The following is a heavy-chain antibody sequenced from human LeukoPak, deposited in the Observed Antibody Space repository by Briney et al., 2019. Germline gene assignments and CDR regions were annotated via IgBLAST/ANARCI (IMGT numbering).Heavy chain of an antibody. CDR1: GGSFSGYY. CDR3: ARKGYYGSGSYYNDDY. V-gene: IGHV4-34*01. CDR2: INHSGST. Sequence: SETLSLTCAVYGGSFSGYYWSWIRQPPGKGLEWIGEINHSGSTNYNPSLKSRVTISVDTSKNQFSLKLSSVTAADTAVYYCARKGYYGSGSYYNDDYWGQGTLVTVSP. J-gene: IGHJ4*02. D-gene: IGHD3-10*01.